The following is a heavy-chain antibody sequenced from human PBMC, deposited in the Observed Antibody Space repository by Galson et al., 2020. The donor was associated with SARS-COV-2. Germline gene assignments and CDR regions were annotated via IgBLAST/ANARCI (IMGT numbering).Heavy chain of an antibody. D-gene: IGHD3-10*01. J-gene: IGHJ6*02. Sequence: PGGSLRLSCAASGFTFSSYGMHWVRQAPGKGLEWVAVISYDGSNKYYADSVKGRFTISRDNSKNTLYLQMNSLRAEDTAVYYCAKEIWFYQNTMVRGVMNYGMDVWGQGTTVTVSS. CDR1: GFTFSSYG. CDR2: ISYDGSNK. V-gene: IGHV3-30*18. CDR3: AKEIWFYQNTMVRGVMNYGMDV.